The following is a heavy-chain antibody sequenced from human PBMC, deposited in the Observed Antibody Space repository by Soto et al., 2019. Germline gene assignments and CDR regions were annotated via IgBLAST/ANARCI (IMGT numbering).Heavy chain of an antibody. J-gene: IGHJ4*02. V-gene: IGHV1-46*01. CDR1: GYTFTSYY. Sequence: ASVKVSCKASGYTFTSYYIHWVRQAPGQGLEWMGVINPIGGTTSYAQMFQVRVTMTSDASASTVYMELSSLRSDDTAVYFCARGSQGSSGWYSADYWGQGTPVTVYS. CDR3: ARGSQGSSGWYSADY. D-gene: IGHD6-19*01. CDR2: INPIGGTT.